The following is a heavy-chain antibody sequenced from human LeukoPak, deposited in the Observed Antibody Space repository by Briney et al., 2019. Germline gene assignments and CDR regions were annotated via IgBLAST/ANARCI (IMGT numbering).Heavy chain of an antibody. CDR3: ARIAPYYYDSSGFHY. V-gene: IGHV4-39*07. CDR2: IYHGGST. J-gene: IGHJ4*02. D-gene: IGHD3-22*01. CDR1: GGSISSSSYY. Sequence: SETLSLTCTVSGGSISSSSYYWGWIRQPPGKGLEWIGNIYHGGSTYYNPSLRSRVTISVDTSKNQFSLKLSSVTAADTAVYYCARIAPYYYDSSGFHYWGQGTLVTVSS.